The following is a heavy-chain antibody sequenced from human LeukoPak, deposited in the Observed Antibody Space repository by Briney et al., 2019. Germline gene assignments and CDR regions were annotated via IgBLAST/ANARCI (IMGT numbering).Heavy chain of an antibody. CDR2: IYDSGST. CDR3: GRGPHEVGATGFDY. D-gene: IGHD1-26*01. J-gene: IGHJ4*02. Sequence: SETLSLTCTVSGGSISSHYRSWIRQPPGKGLEWIGYIYDSGSTNYNPSLKSRVTISVDTSKNQFSLKLSSVTAADTAVYYCGRGPHEVGATGFDYWGQGTLVTVSS. CDR1: GGSISSHY. V-gene: IGHV4-59*11.